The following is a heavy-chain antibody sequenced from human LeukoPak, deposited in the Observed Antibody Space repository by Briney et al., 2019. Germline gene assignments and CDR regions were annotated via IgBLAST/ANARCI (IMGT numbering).Heavy chain of an antibody. D-gene: IGHD3-10*01. Sequence: GGSLRLSCAASGFTFSSYGMHWVRQAPCKGLEWVAVISYDGSNKYYADSVKGRFTISRDNSKNTLYLQMNSLRAEDTAVYYCANSYYYGSGSSYGMDVWGQGTTVTVSS. CDR1: GFTFSSYG. V-gene: IGHV3-30*18. J-gene: IGHJ6*02. CDR2: ISYDGSNK. CDR3: ANSYYYGSGSSYGMDV.